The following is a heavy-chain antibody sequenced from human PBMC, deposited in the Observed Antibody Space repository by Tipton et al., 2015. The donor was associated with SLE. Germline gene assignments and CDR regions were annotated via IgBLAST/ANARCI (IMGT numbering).Heavy chain of an antibody. Sequence: TLSLTCTVSGGSISGSNYYWAWIRQPPEKGLEWVGNLYHTGSTHYNPSLRNRVTISIDTSKNQFFLNLTTLTDADTAIYYCTRDVECSTVSIFGLVPWGQGLQVTVSS. J-gene: IGHJ4*02. CDR2: LYHTGST. CDR3: TRDVECSTVSIFGLVP. D-gene: IGHD3/OR15-3a*01. V-gene: IGHV4-39*07. CDR1: GGSISGSNYY.